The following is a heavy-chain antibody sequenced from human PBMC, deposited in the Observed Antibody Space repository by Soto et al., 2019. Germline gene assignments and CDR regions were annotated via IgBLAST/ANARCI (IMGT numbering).Heavy chain of an antibody. Sequence: KASETLSLTCTVSGGSISSGDYYWSWIRQPPGKGLEWIGYIYYSGSTYYNPSLKSRVTISVDTSKNQFSLKLSSVTAADTAVYYCARLGSPVVPAYYYYYGMDVWGQGTTVTVSS. J-gene: IGHJ6*02. CDR3: ARLGSPVVPAYYYYYGMDV. CDR2: IYYSGST. D-gene: IGHD2-2*01. V-gene: IGHV4-30-4*08. CDR1: GGSISSGDYY.